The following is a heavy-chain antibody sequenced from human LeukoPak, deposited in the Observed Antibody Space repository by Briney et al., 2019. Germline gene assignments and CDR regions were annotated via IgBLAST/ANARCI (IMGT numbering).Heavy chain of an antibody. V-gene: IGHV3-7*01. CDR2: IKQDGSEK. Sequence: PGGSLRLSCAASGFTFSSYWMSWVRQAPGKGLEWVANIKQDGSEKYYVDSVKGRFTISRDNAKNSLYLQMNCLRAEDTAVYYCARSYYDILTGYEYAVDYWGQGTLVTVSS. CDR1: GFTFSSYW. D-gene: IGHD3-9*01. J-gene: IGHJ4*02. CDR3: ARSYYDILTGYEYAVDY.